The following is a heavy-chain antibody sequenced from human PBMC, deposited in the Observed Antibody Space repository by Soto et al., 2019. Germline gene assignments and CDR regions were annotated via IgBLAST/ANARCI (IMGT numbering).Heavy chain of an antibody. D-gene: IGHD2-21*02. CDR2: IIPFFGTS. V-gene: IGHV1-69*12. CDR3: ARGHEFVGDSDAFDV. CDR1: GGTFRTES. Sequence: QVQLVQSGAEVKKPGSSVKVSCKASGGTFRTESINWVRQAPGHGLEWMGGIIPFFGTSDYAQKFQDRLRITADESTTTAYMELSGLRFQDTAVYHCARGHEFVGDSDAFDVWGQGTMVTVSS. J-gene: IGHJ3*01.